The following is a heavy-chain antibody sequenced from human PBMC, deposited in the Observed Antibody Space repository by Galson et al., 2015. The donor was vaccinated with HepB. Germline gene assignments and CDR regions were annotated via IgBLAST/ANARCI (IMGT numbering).Heavy chain of an antibody. V-gene: IGHV6-1*01. CDR1: GDSVSTTGGA. CDR3: TNERNYYASFDI. J-gene: IGHJ3*02. CDR2: TYFRSRWRN. D-gene: IGHD3-10*01. Sequence: CAISGDSVSTTGGAWNWIRQSPSRGLEWLGRTYFRSRWRNDYAPSMKSRVTIDPDTAKNQFSLQLNSMTPEDTAVYYCTNERNYYASFDIWGLGTMVTVSS.